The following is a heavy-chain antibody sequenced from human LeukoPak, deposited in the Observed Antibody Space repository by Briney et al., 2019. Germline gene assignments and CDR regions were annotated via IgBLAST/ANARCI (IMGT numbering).Heavy chain of an antibody. CDR3: AKDRSRVFDY. D-gene: IGHD6-6*01. J-gene: IGHJ4*02. CDR1: GFTFDDYA. Sequence: QPGGSLRLSCAASGFTFDDYAMHWVRQAPGKGLEWVSLITADGGTNYADSVRGLFTISRDNSKNSLYLQMNSLRTEDTALYYCAKDRSRVFDYWGQGTLVTVSS. CDR2: ITADGGT. V-gene: IGHV3-43*02.